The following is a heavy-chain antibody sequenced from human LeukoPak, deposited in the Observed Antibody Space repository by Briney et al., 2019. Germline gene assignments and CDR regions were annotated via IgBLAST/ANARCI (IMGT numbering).Heavy chain of an antibody. CDR1: GFTFSSCA. CDR2: ISYDGSNK. Sequence: GGSLRLSCAASGFTFSSCAMHWVRQAPGKGLEWVAVISYDGSNKDYADSVKGRFTISRDNSKNSLYLQMNSLRAEDTAIYYCTRVGYIDEGIDYWGQGTLVTVSS. J-gene: IGHJ4*02. CDR3: TRVGYIDEGIDY. V-gene: IGHV3-30*03. D-gene: IGHD5-24*01.